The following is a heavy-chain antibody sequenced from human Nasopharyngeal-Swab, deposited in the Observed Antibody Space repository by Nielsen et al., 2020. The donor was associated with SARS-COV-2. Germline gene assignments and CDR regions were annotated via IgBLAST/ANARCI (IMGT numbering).Heavy chain of an antibody. CDR2: INPTSGAT. V-gene: IGHV1-2*02. CDR1: GYTLSNYG. CDR3: LRDRGDY. J-gene: IGHJ4*02. Sequence: ASVKVSCKASGYTLSNYGISWVRQTPGQGLEWMGWINPTSGATYCIQKFQGRVTMTRDTSISTAYLEVSSLRPDDTAVYYCLRDRGDYWGQGTPVTVSS.